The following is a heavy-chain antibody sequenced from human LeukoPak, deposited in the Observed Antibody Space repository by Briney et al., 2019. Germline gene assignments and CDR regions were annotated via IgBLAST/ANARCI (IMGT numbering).Heavy chain of an antibody. J-gene: IGHJ4*02. CDR1: GGSISSGGYY. CDR3: ARVGNSAYWPFDY. D-gene: IGHD3-22*01. CDR2: FYHSGST. V-gene: IGHV4-30-2*01. Sequence: SQTLSLTCTVSGGSISSGGYYWSWIRQPPGKGLEWIGYFYHSGSTYYNPSLKSRVTISVDRSKNQFSLKLSSVTAADTAVYYCARVGNSAYWPFDYWGQGTLVTVSS.